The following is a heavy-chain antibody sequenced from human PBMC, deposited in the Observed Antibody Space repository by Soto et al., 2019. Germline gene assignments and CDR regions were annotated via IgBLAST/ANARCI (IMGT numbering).Heavy chain of an antibody. CDR1: GFTFSDYY. CDR2: TRNKANSYTT. CDR3: ARVDSYYGMDV. J-gene: IGHJ6*02. V-gene: IGHV3-72*01. Sequence: PGGSLRLSCAASGFTFSDYYMDWVRLAPGKGLEWVGRTRNKANSYTTEYAASVKGRFTISRDDSKNSLYLQMNSLKTEDTAVYYCARVDSYYGMDVWGQGTTVTVSS. D-gene: IGHD2-21*01.